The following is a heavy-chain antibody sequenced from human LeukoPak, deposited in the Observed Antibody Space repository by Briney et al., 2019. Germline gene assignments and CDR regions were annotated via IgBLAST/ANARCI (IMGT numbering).Heavy chain of an antibody. Sequence: SETLSLTCAVYSGSFSDYSWTWIRQPPGTGLEWIGEINHSGSTNYNPSLKSRVTISVDTSKNQFSLKLSSVTAADTALYFCARTHFDSLGWFDPWGQGIQVIVSS. D-gene: IGHD3-9*01. CDR2: INHSGST. CDR3: ARTHFDSLGWFDP. J-gene: IGHJ5*02. CDR1: SGSFSDYS. V-gene: IGHV4-34*01.